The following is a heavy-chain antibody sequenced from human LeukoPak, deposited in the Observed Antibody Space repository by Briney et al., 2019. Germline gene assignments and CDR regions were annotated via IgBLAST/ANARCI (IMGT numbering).Heavy chain of an antibody. Sequence: KASQTLSLTCTVSGGSISSGGYYWSWIRQPPGKGLEWIGYIYHSGSTYYNPSLKSRVTISVDRSKNQFSLKLSSVTAADTAVYYCARERVRGVIMDAFDIWGQGTMVTVSS. D-gene: IGHD3-10*01. J-gene: IGHJ3*02. CDR3: ARERVRGVIMDAFDI. V-gene: IGHV4-30-2*01. CDR2: IYHSGST. CDR1: GGSISSGGYY.